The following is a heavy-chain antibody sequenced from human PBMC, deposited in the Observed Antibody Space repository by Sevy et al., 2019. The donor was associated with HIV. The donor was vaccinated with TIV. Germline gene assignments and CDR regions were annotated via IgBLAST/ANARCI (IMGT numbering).Heavy chain of an antibody. CDR3: AREADTAMVSSYFDY. Sequence: SETLSLTCSVSGGSISSYYWSWIRQPPGKGLEWIGYIYYSGSTNYNPALKSRVTISVVTSKNQFSLKLSSVTAADTAVYYCAREADTAMVSSYFDYWGQGTLVTVSS. V-gene: IGHV4-59*01. CDR2: IYYSGST. CDR1: GGSISSYY. D-gene: IGHD5-18*01. J-gene: IGHJ4*02.